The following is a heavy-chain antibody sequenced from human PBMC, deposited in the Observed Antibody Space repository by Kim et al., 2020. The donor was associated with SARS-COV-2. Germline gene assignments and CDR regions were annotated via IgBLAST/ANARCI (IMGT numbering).Heavy chain of an antibody. CDR1: GGSISSGGYY. J-gene: IGHJ4*02. CDR2: IYYSGST. CDR3: ARVSAEGWIFDY. Sequence: SETLSLTCTVSGGSISSGGYYWSWIRQHPGKGLEWIGYIYYSGSTYYNPSLKSRVTISVDTSKNQFSLKLSSVTAADTAVYYCARVSAEGWIFDYWGQGTLVTVSS. D-gene: IGHD2-2*03. V-gene: IGHV4-31*03.